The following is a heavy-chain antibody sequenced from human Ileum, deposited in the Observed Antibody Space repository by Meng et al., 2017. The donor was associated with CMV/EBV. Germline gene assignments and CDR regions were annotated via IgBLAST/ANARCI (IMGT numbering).Heavy chain of an antibody. Sequence: GGSLRLSCAASGFTFSSYAMHWVRQAPGKGLEWVAVISYDGSNKYYADSVKGRFTISRDNSKNTLYLQMNSLRSEDTAVYYCARDLLSTYAGGYSYGYVMDVWGQGTTVTVSS. CDR3: ARDLLSTYAGGYSYGYVMDV. J-gene: IGHJ6*02. V-gene: IGHV3-30-3*01. CDR2: ISYDGSNK. CDR1: GFTFSSYA. D-gene: IGHD5-18*01.